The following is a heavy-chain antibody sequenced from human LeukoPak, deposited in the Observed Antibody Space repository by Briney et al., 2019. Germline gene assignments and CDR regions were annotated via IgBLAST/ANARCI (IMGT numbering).Heavy chain of an antibody. Sequence: SETLSLTCTVSGGSISNGGYYWNWIRQHPGKGLEWIGYISYSGSTYYNPSLKSRLAISLDTSKNQFSLKLSSVTAADTAVYYCARGYCGSTSCYHFDYWGQGTLVTVSS. D-gene: IGHD2-2*01. CDR1: GGSISNGGYY. J-gene: IGHJ4*02. V-gene: IGHV4-31*03. CDR3: ARGYCGSTSCYHFDY. CDR2: ISYSGST.